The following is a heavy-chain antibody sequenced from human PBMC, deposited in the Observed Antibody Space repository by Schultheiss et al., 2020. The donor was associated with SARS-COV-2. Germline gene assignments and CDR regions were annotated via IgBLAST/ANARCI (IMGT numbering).Heavy chain of an antibody. Sequence: ASVKVSCKASGYTFTSYGISWVRQAPGQGLEWMGWISAYNGNTNYAQKLQGRVTMTTDTSTSTAYMELRSLRSDDTAVYYCARDDASGFDRYYGMDVWGQGTTVTVSS. V-gene: IGHV1-18*04. D-gene: IGHD3-3*01. CDR3: ARDDASGFDRYYGMDV. J-gene: IGHJ6*02. CDR2: ISAYNGNT. CDR1: GYTFTSYG.